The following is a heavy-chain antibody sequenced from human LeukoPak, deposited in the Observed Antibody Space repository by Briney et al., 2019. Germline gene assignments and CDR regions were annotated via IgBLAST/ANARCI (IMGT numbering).Heavy chain of an antibody. CDR2: IRTIAKGYTT. Sequence: PGASLTLSCAASRFTFSYHYMDWVRQAPGKGLEWVARIRTIAKGYTTLYAPSVRDRFSISRDDSTNSVYLQMNSLKTEDTAVYFCARVGDYYDTRGFSSDAFDIWGLGTMVTVAS. CDR3: ARVGDYYDTRGFSSDAFDI. D-gene: IGHD3-22*01. CDR1: RFTFSYHY. J-gene: IGHJ3*02. V-gene: IGHV3-72*01.